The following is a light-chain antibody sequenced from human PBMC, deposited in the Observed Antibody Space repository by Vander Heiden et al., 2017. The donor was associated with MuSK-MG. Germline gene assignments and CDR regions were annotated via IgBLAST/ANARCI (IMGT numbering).Light chain of an antibody. Sequence: IQITQSPSTLSASVGDRVIITCRATQSISTRLAWYQQKPGKAPKLLIHEASALQSGVPSRFSGSGSGTEFTLTISSLQPDDFATYYCQRDSDYPWTFGRGTKVEI. J-gene: IGKJ1*01. CDR1: QSISTR. CDR2: EAS. V-gene: IGKV1-5*03. CDR3: QRDSDYPWT.